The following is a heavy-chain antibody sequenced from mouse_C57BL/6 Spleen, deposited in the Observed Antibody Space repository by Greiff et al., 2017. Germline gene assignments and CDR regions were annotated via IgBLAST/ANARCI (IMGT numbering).Heavy chain of an antibody. CDR1: GFTFSSYA. Sequence: VMLVESGGGLVKPGGSLKLSCAASGFTFSSYAMSWVRQTPEKRLEWVATISDGGSYTYYPDNVKGRFTISRDNAKNNLYLQMSHLKSEDTAMYYCARAPYYYGSSPYWYFDVWGTGTTVTVSS. J-gene: IGHJ1*03. CDR3: ARAPYYYGSSPYWYFDV. V-gene: IGHV5-4*03. CDR2: ISDGGSYT. D-gene: IGHD1-1*01.